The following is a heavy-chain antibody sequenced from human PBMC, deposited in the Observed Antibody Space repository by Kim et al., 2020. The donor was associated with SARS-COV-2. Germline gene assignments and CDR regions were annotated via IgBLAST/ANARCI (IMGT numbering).Heavy chain of an antibody. Sequence: GGSLRLSCVVSGFTLSSHWMHWVRQVPGKGLAWVSRLSTDGSSTAYADSVKGRFSISRDNAKNTLYLQMNSLGAEDTAVYYCARGWAFDIWGQGTMVTVSS. CDR1: GFTLSSHW. V-gene: IGHV3-74*01. CDR2: LSTDGSST. D-gene: IGHD2-15*01. CDR3: ARGWAFDI. J-gene: IGHJ3*02.